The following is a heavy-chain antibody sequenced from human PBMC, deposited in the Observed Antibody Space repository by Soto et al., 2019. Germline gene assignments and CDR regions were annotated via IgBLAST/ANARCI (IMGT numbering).Heavy chain of an antibody. J-gene: IGHJ3*01. CDR3: ARDGILGLFDAYDL. Sequence: QDKLVQSGAEVKKPGASVKVSCKASVFTSSGISWVRQAPGQRLEWMVWISTHNGNTIYAQKFQGRVIMTMDTSTTTVYMELRSLRPDATAVYLCARDGILGLFDAYDLWGQGTMVTVSS. D-gene: IGHD3-3*01. CDR1: VFTSSG. CDR2: ISTHNGNT. V-gene: IGHV1-18*04.